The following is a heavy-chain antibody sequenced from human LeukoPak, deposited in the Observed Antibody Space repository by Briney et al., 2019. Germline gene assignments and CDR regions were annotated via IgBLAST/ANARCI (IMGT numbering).Heavy chain of an antibody. CDR3: ARARGGQQLVVDY. CDR2: ISYDGSNK. Sequence: SGRSLRLSCAASGFTSSSYAMHWVRQAPGKGLEWVAVISYDGSNKYYADSVKGRFTISRDNSKNTLYLQMNSLRAEDTAVYYCARARGGQQLVVDYWGQGTLVTVSS. D-gene: IGHD6-13*01. V-gene: IGHV3-30*04. J-gene: IGHJ4*02. CDR1: GFTSSSYA.